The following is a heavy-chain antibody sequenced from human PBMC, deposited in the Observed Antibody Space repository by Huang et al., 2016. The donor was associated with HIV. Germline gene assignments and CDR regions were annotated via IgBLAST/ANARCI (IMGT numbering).Heavy chain of an antibody. CDR2: IYTSGST. CDR3: ARGGELLWFGEPGGWFDP. V-gene: IGHV4-4*07. J-gene: IGHJ5*02. Sequence: QVQLQESGPGLVKPSETLSLTCNVSGGSISSYYWSWIRQPAGKGLELIGRIYTSGSTNYNPSLKMRVTMPVDTSKNQCSLKLSSVTAADTAVYYCARGGELLWFGEPGGWFDPWGQGTLVTVSS. CDR1: GGSISSYY. D-gene: IGHD3-10*01.